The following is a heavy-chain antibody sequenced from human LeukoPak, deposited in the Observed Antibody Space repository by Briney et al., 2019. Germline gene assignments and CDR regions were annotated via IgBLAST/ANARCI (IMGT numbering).Heavy chain of an antibody. CDR3: ARDPANFYYFYYMDV. CDR1: GFTFSSYV. Sequence: GGSLRLSCAASGFTFSSYVMHWVRQAPGKGLEWVSSISRTSTYIYYADSVKGRFTISRDNAKSSLYLQINGLRADDTAVYYCARDPANFYYFYYMDVWGKGTTVTVSS. CDR2: ISRTSTYI. J-gene: IGHJ6*03. V-gene: IGHV3-21*01. D-gene: IGHD2-2*01.